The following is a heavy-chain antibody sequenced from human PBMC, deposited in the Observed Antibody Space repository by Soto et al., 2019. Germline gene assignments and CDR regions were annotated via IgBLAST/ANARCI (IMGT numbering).Heavy chain of an antibody. CDR1: GFTFSSYS. CDR3: ARETSCGSYYFPYYYYGMDV. J-gene: IGHJ6*02. Sequence: EVQLVESGGGLVQPGGSLRLSCAASGFTFSSYSMNWVRQAPGKGLEWVSYISSSSSTIYYADSVKGRFTISRDNAKNSLYLQMNSLRDEDTAVYYCARETSCGSYYFPYYYYGMDVWGQGTTVTVSS. CDR2: ISSSSSTI. D-gene: IGHD1-26*01. V-gene: IGHV3-48*02.